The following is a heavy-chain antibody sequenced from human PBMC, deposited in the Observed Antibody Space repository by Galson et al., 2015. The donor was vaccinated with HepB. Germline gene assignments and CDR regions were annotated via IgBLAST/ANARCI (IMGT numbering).Heavy chain of an antibody. J-gene: IGHJ4*02. CDR1: GYSISSGYY. Sequence: SETLSLTCTVSGYSISSGYYWGWIRQPPGKGLEWIGEINHSGSTNYNPSLKSRVTISVDTSKNQFSLKLSSVTAADTAVYHCARASMKYSSGWYVKLLDYWGQGTLVTVSS. V-gene: IGHV4-38-2*02. CDR2: INHSGST. D-gene: IGHD6-19*01. CDR3: ARASMKYSSGWYVKLLDY.